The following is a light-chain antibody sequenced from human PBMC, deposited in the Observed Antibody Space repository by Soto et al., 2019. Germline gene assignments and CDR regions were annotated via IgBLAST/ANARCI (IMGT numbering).Light chain of an antibody. CDR3: QQHNSYPLT. V-gene: IGKV1-5*03. CDR1: QSISSW. J-gene: IGKJ4*01. Sequence: DIQMTQSPSTLSASVGDSVSITCRASQSISSWLAWYQQKPGKAPKLLIREASKLESGVPSRFSGSGSGTEFTLTISSLQPDDFATYYCQQHNSYPLTFGGGTKVEIK. CDR2: EAS.